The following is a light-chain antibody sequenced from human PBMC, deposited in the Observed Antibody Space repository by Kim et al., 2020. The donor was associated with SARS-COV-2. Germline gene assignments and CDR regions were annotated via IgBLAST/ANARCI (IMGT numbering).Light chain of an antibody. J-gene: IGLJ2*01. CDR2: EVN. CDR1: SSDVGGYNY. Sequence: GQRVAISCTGTSSDVGGYNYVSWFQQHPGKAPKLIIFEVNKRPSGVPDRFSGSKSGNTASLTVSELQAEDEADYYCSSYGGSSNLIFGGGTQLTVL. V-gene: IGLV2-8*01. CDR3: SSYGGSSNLI.